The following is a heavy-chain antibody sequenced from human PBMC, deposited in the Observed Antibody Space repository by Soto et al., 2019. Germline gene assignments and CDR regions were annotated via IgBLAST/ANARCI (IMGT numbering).Heavy chain of an antibody. D-gene: IGHD5-12*01. Sequence: SETLSLTCAVSGGSISSSNWWSWVRQPPGKVLEWIGEIYHSGSTNYNPSLKSRVTISVDKSKNQFSLKLSSVTAADTAVYYCAREHVAYYYGMDFWGQGTTVTVSS. CDR3: AREHVAYYYGMDF. CDR2: IYHSGST. CDR1: GGSISSSNW. J-gene: IGHJ6*02. V-gene: IGHV4-4*02.